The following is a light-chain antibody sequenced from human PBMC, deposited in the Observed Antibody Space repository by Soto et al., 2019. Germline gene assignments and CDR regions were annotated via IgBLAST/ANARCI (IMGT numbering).Light chain of an antibody. CDR1: QSVSSSY. CDR2: GAS. Sequence: PGERVTLSCRASQSVSSSYLAWYQQKPGQAPRLLIYGASSRATGIPDRFSGSVSGTDFTLTISRLEPEDFAAYYCQQYGSSSLTFGPGTKVDVK. CDR3: QQYGSSSLT. J-gene: IGKJ3*01. V-gene: IGKV3-20*01.